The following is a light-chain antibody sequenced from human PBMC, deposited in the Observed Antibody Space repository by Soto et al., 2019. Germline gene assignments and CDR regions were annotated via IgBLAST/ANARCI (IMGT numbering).Light chain of an antibody. CDR3: AAWDDSLDGPV. CDR1: SSDIGSNP. Sequence: QSVLTQPPSASGTPGQGVTISCSGSSSDIGSNPVNWYQQLPGTAPKLLIYFNNQWPSGVPDRFSGSKSGTSASLAISGLQSEDEAQYYCAAWDDSLDGPVFGGGTQLTVL. V-gene: IGLV1-44*01. CDR2: FNN. J-gene: IGLJ3*02.